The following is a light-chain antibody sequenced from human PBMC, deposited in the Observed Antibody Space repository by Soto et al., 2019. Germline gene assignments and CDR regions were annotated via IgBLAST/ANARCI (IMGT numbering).Light chain of an antibody. CDR2: YNI. J-gene: IGLJ3*02. Sequence: QLVLTQPPSVSGAPGQRVTISCDGSSSNIGAGFDVYWHQQLPGTAPKPLIYYNINRPSGVPDRFSGSKSGTSASLAITGLQTEDEADYYCQSYDSSLSGWVFGGGTKVTVL. CDR3: QSYDSSLSGWV. CDR1: SSNIGAGFD. V-gene: IGLV1-40*01.